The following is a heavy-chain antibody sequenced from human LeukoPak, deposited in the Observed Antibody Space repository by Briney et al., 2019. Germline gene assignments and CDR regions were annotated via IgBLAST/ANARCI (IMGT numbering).Heavy chain of an antibody. CDR1: GFTFSSYA. J-gene: IGHJ4*02. V-gene: IGHV3-23*01. CDR2: ITVSGGST. Sequence: GGSLRLSYAASGFTFSSYAMSWVRQAPGKGLEWVSTITVSGGSTYYADSVKGRFTISRDNSKNTLDLQMSSLRAEDTAVYYCAKANWGSGYWGQGTLVTVSS. D-gene: IGHD7-27*01. CDR3: AKANWGSGY.